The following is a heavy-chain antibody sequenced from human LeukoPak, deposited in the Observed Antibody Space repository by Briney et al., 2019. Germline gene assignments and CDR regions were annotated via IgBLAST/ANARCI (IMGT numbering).Heavy chain of an antibody. Sequence: GASVKVSCKTSGHTFTDYYIHWVRQAPGQGLAWMGWINPDSGETKSAKKFQGRVTMTGDTSISTAYMELSRVTSDDTAVYYCARDRDYSKTERGFDYWGQGTLVTVSS. D-gene: IGHD4-11*01. J-gene: IGHJ4*02. CDR2: INPDSGET. V-gene: IGHV1-2*02. CDR1: GHTFTDYY. CDR3: ARDRDYSKTERGFDY.